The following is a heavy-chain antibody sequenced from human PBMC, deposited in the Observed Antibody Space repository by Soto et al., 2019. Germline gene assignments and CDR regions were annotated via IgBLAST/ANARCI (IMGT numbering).Heavy chain of an antibody. Sequence: QQGWPVRISGAAAVSRPDEYVICWVLLAQKKGQEWVSGISWDSGSIGYADSVKGRFTISRDNAKNSLYLQMNSLRAEDTALYFCSFFLNDTAPTDI. CDR1: VSRPDEYV. J-gene: IGHJ3*02. D-gene: IGHD3-22*01. CDR3: SFFLNDTAPTDI. V-gene: IGHV3-9*02. CDR2: ISWDSGSI.